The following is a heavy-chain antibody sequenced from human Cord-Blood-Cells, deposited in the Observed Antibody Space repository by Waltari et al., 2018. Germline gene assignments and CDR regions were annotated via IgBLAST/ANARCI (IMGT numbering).Heavy chain of an antibody. D-gene: IGHD5-18*01. V-gene: IGHV4-30-4*08. J-gene: IGHJ2*01. CDR1: GGSISSGDYY. Sequence: QVQLQESGPGLVKPSQTLSLTCTVSGGSISSGDYYWSWIRQPPGKGLEWIGYIYYSGSTYYNPSLKRRVTISVDTSKNQFSLKLSSVTAADTAVYYCARDGDTAMAYWYFDLWGRGTLVTVSS. CDR3: ARDGDTAMAYWYFDL. CDR2: IYYSGST.